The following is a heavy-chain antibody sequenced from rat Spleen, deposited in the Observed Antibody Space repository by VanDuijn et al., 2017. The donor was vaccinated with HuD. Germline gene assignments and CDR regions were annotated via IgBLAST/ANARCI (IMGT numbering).Heavy chain of an antibody. CDR1: GRTFSDYY. V-gene: IGHV5-20*01. J-gene: IGHJ3*01. D-gene: IGHD1-9*01. CDR2: ISNTGGTT. Sequence: EVQLVESDGGLVQPGRSLKLSCAASGRTFSDYYMAWVRQAPTKGLEWVASISNTGGTTNYPDSVKGRISISRDNAKSTLYVQMNSLRSEDTANYYCTRGVYYGYNAFAYWGQGTLVTVSS. CDR3: TRGVYYGYNAFAY.